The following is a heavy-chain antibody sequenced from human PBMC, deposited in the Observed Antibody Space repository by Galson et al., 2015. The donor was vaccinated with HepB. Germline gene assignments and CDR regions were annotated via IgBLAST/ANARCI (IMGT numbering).Heavy chain of an antibody. Sequence: QSGAEVKKPGESLRISCKASGYNFATLWTAWVRHMPGQGLELMGIIYAGDSDTRYSPSFQGQVTISADKSISTAYLQWNTLKTSDTAMYYCARHPKFSSGQKYFDYWGQGTLVTVSS. CDR1: GYNFATLW. CDR3: ARHPKFSSGQKYFDY. CDR2: IYAGDSDT. V-gene: IGHV5-51*01. D-gene: IGHD6-19*01. J-gene: IGHJ4*02.